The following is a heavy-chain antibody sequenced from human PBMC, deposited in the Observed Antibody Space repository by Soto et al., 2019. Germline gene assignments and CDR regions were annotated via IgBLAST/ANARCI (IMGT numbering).Heavy chain of an antibody. V-gene: IGHV4-34*01. D-gene: IGHD2-15*01. Sequence: PSETLSLTCAVYGGSFSGYYWSWIRQPPGKGLEWIGEINHSGSTNYNPSLKSRVTISVDTSKNQFSLKLSSVTAADTDVYYCGRRVDIVVVVAAYFDYWGQXSLVTVSS. CDR3: GRRVDIVVVVAAYFDY. CDR2: INHSGST. CDR1: GGSFSGYY. J-gene: IGHJ4*02.